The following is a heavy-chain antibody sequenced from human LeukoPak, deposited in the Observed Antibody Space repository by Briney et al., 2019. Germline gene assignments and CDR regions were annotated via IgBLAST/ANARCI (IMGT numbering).Heavy chain of an antibody. D-gene: IGHD3-22*01. Sequence: SETLSLTCAVYGGSFSGYYWSWLRQPPRKGLEWIGEINHSGSTNYNPSLKSRVTISVDTSKNQFSLKLSSVTAADTAVYYCARETAPDSSGYSLDYWGQGTLVTVSS. CDR2: INHSGST. V-gene: IGHV4-34*01. J-gene: IGHJ4*02. CDR1: GGSFSGYY. CDR3: ARETAPDSSGYSLDY.